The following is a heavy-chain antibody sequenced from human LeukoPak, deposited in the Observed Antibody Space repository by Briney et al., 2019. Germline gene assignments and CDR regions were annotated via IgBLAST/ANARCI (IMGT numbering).Heavy chain of an antibody. CDR3: ISWISRDGLKA. CDR2: GYGATR. Sequence: GRSLRLSCTASGFIFADYSMSWVRQAPGKGLEWVGFGYGATREYAAAVKGRFIVSRDDSKRIAYLQMNSLKTEDTAVYYCISWISRDGLKAWGQGTMVTVSS. CDR1: GFIFADYS. V-gene: IGHV3-49*04. J-gene: IGHJ3*01. D-gene: IGHD2-2*03.